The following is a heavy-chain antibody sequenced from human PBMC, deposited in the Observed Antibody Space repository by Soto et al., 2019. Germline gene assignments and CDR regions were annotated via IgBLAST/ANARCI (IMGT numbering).Heavy chain of an antibody. D-gene: IGHD5-12*01. V-gene: IGHV1-69*01. CDR3: AREETWMEMWRSPGPMPRQGYYGMAV. CDR1: GGTFSNCA. CDR2: IIPMSGRPRGMGGTIPFFGST. J-gene: IGHJ6*02. Sequence: QVHLVQSGAEVKKPGSSVKVSCKTSGGTFSNCAINWVRQAPGQGLEWMGGIIPMSGRPRGMGGTIPFFGSTNYAQKFQGRVTISADESTRTAYMELSSLASEDTAVYYCAREETWMEMWRSPGPMPRQGYYGMAVRGQGTTVTVSS.